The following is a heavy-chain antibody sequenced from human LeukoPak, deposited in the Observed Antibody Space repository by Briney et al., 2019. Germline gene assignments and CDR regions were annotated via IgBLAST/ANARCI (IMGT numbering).Heavy chain of an antibody. J-gene: IGHJ4*02. CDR2: IYPGDSDT. V-gene: IGHV5-51*01. CDR3: ARRNGHYDFWSGPDY. CDR1: GYSFTSYW. Sequence: HRESLRISCKGSGYSFTSYWIGWVRQMPGKGLEWMGIIYPGDSDTRYSPSFQGQVTISADKSISTAYLQWSSLKASDTAMYYCARRNGHYDFWSGPDYWGQGTLVTVSS. D-gene: IGHD3-3*01.